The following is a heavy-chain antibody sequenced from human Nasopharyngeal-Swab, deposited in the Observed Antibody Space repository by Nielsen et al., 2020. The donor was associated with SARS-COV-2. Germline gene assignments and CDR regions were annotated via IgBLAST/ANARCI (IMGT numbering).Heavy chain of an antibody. J-gene: IGHJ6*02. CDR2: ISSSSSYI. V-gene: IGHV3-21*01. CDR3: AAATSLDYYYYYGMNV. D-gene: IGHD1-26*01. Sequence: GSLRLSCAASGFTFSSYSMNWVRQAPGKGLEWVSSISSSSSYIYYADSVKGRFTISRDNAKNSLYLQMNSLRAEDTAVYYCAAATSLDYYYYYGMNVWGQGTTVTVSS. CDR1: GFTFSSYS.